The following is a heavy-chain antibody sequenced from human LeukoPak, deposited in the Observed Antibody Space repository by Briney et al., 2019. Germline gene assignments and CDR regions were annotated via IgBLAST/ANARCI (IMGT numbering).Heavy chain of an antibody. CDR1: GITFTNAW. CDR3: TTGDCSGDSCYSEYFDY. V-gene: IGHV3-15*01. CDR2: IKTKTDGGTT. Sequence: PGGSLRLSCEASGITFTNAWMNWVRQVPGKGLQWVGRIKTKTDGGTTDYAAPVKGRFTISREDSKNTLYLQMNGLKTEDTAVYYCTTGDCSGDSCYSEYFDYWGQGTLVTVSS. J-gene: IGHJ4*02. D-gene: IGHD2-15*01.